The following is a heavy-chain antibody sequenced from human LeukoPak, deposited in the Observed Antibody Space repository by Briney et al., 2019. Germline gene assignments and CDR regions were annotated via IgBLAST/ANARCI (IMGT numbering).Heavy chain of an antibody. V-gene: IGHV1-69*13. J-gene: IGHJ4*02. Sequence: SVKVSCKASGGTFSSYATSWVRQAPGQGLEWMGGIIPIFGTANYAQKFQGRVTITADESTSTAYMELSSLRSEDTAVYYCARSYSSSSEFDYWGQGTLVTVSS. CDR3: ARSYSSSSEFDY. D-gene: IGHD6-6*01. CDR2: IIPIFGTA. CDR1: GGTFSSYA.